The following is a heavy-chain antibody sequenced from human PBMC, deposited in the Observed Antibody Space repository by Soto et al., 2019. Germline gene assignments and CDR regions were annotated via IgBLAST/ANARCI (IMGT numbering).Heavy chain of an antibody. D-gene: IGHD3-10*01. J-gene: IGHJ6*02. CDR1: GFTFSIYS. CDR3: ATYDGSGSYFPHHYYDGMDV. CDR2: ISSTSSTI. Sequence: EVQVVESGGGLVQPGGSLRISCAASGFTFSIYSMNWVRQAPGKGLEWISYISSTSSTIYYADSVKGRLTLSRANDXXSXYXXRNSLRAEDTAVYYCATYDGSGSYFPHHYYDGMDVWGQGTTVTVSS. V-gene: IGHV3-48*01.